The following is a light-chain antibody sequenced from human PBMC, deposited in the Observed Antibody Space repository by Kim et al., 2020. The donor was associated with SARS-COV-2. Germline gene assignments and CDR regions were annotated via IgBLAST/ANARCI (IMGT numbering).Light chain of an antibody. Sequence: ASVRDRVTITCRASQSISSYLNWYQQKPGKAPKLLIYAASSLQSRVPSRFSGSGSGTDFTLTISSLQPEDFATYYCQQSYSTSRTFGQGTKVDIK. CDR2: AAS. J-gene: IGKJ1*01. V-gene: IGKV1-39*01. CDR1: QSISSY. CDR3: QQSYSTSRT.